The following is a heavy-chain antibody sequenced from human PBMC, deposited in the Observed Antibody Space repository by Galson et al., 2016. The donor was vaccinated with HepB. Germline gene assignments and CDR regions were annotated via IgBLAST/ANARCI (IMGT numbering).Heavy chain of an antibody. CDR3: ARVGPSHTRSWAYDFDY. CDR1: GGSIRGYY. J-gene: IGHJ4*02. Sequence: TLSLTCSVSGGSIRGYYWGWIRQPPGKGLEWMGYVDYIGSTNYNPSLKNRVIMSIDTPKNRFSLSLRSVTAADTAVYFCARVGPSHTRSWAYDFDYWGQGSLVTVSS. V-gene: IGHV4-59*01. D-gene: IGHD6-13*01. CDR2: VDYIGST.